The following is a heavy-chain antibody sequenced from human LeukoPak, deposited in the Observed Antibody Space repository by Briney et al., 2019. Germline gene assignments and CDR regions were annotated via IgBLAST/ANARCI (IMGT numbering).Heavy chain of an antibody. CDR1: GGSISSSSYY. CDR3: AREPVGRDYDFWSGYIPDY. CDR2: IYTSGST. D-gene: IGHD3-3*01. Sequence: PSETLSLTCTVSGGSISSSSYYWGWIRQPPGKGLEWIGRIYTSGSTNYNPSLKSRVTISVDTSKNQFSLKLSSVTAADTAVYYCAREPVGRDYDFWSGYIPDYWGQGTLVTVSS. V-gene: IGHV4-61*02. J-gene: IGHJ4*02.